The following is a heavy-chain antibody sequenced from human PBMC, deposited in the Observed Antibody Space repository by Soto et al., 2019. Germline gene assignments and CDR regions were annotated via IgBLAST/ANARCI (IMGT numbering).Heavy chain of an antibody. D-gene: IGHD3-16*01. V-gene: IGHV3-30*18. CDR2: TSYDGSHK. Sequence: QVQLVESGGGVVQPGGSLRLSCAASGFTFSNYGLHWVRQAPGKGLEWVAVTSYDGSHKYYADSVKGRFSISRDNSENMLYLQMNSLRVEDTGVYYCAKDWEAGAVSSVILWNWFDPWGQGALVTVSS. CDR3: AKDWEAGAVSSVILWNWFDP. J-gene: IGHJ5*02. CDR1: GFTFSNYG.